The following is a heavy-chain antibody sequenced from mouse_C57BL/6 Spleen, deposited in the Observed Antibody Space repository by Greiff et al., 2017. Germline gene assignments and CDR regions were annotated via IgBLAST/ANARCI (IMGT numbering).Heavy chain of an antibody. Sequence: EVKVVESGGGLVQSGRSLRLSCATSGFTFSDFYMEWVRQAPGKGLEWIAASRNKANAYTSEYNASVKGRFIVSSDTSQSILYLQINALRAEDAAMYYWGRSARHDYGRGAMDYWGQGTSVTGSS. CDR1: GFTFSDFY. V-gene: IGHV7-1*01. D-gene: IGHD2-4*01. CDR3: GRSARHDYGRGAMDY. J-gene: IGHJ4*01. CDR2: SRNKANAYTS.